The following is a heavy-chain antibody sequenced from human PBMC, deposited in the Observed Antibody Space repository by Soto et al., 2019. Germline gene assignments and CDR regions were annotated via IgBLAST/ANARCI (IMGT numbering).Heavy chain of an antibody. CDR3: ASDPYYGAIDY. D-gene: IGHD3-10*01. V-gene: IGHV3-7*01. CDR1: GFSFGASW. CDR2: IKQDGSEQ. J-gene: IGHJ4*02. Sequence: EVQLMESGGGLVQPGGPLRLSGAASGFSFGASWMAWVRQAPGKGLEWVADIKQDGSEQNYVGSVKGRVTISRDNAKNSLYLQMNSLRAEDTAVYYCASDPYYGAIDYWGLGTLVTVSS.